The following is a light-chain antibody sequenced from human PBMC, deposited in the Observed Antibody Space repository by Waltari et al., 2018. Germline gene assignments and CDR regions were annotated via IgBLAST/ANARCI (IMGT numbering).Light chain of an antibody. CDR1: LLAKKY. J-gene: IGLJ1*01. Sequence: SYELTQPSPVSVSPGQTASITCSGDLLAKKYARWFQQKPGQAPVLVIFKDNERPSGIPERFSGSSSGTSVTLTISGAQVEDEADYYCYSAADNNVGVFGPGTKVTVL. V-gene: IGLV3-27*01. CDR2: KDN. CDR3: YSAADNNVGV.